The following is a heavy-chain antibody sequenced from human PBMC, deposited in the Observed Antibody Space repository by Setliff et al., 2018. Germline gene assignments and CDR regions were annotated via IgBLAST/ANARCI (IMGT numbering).Heavy chain of an antibody. CDR3: ARAVDSSGYFPYWYFDL. D-gene: IGHD3-22*01. CDR2: KSNRGDT. J-gene: IGHJ2*01. V-gene: IGHV4-59*01. CDR1: GGSIGSSF. Sequence: TLSLTCTVSGGSIGSSFWNWIRQSPGKGLEWIGYKSNRGDTNSNPSLRSRLTMSVDTSKSQFSLNLTSVTAADTAVYFCARAVDSSGYFPYWYFDLWGCGALVTVSS.